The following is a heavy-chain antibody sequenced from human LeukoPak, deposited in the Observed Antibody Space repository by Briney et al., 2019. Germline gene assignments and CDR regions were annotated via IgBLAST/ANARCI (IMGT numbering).Heavy chain of an antibody. D-gene: IGHD5-24*01. CDR1: GFTFSSYA. V-gene: IGHV3-23*01. Sequence: GGSLRLSCAASGFTFSSYAMSWVRQAPGKGLEWVSAISGSGGSTYYADSVKGRFTISRDNSKNTLYLQMNSLRADDKAVYYCAKDVIYSHGDGYSPEYWGQGTLVTVSS. CDR2: ISGSGGST. J-gene: IGHJ4*02. CDR3: AKDVIYSHGDGYSPEY.